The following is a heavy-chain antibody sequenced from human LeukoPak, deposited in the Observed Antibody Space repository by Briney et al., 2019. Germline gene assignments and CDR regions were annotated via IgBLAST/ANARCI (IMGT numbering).Heavy chain of an antibody. CDR3: ARDLEKTLGVGNAFDI. V-gene: IGHV3-21*01. Sequence: PGGSLRLSCAASGFTFSSFTMNWVRQAPGKGLEWVSSINRCSSYIYYADSVKGRFTISRDNAKNSLYLQMNSLRAEDTAVYYCARDLEKTLGVGNAFDIWGQGTMVTVSS. CDR2: INRCSSYI. D-gene: IGHD1-1*01. CDR1: GFTFSSFT. J-gene: IGHJ3*02.